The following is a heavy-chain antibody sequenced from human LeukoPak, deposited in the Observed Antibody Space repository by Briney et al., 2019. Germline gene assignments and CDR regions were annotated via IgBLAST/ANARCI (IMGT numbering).Heavy chain of an antibody. J-gene: IGHJ4*02. Sequence: SETLSLTCTVSGGSISSGGYYWSWIRQHPGKGLEWIGYIYYSGSTYYNPSLKSRVTISVDTSKNQFSLKLSSVTAADTAVYYCARGYTWGVVWNEIAGYSRGGAHKNTYYFDYWGQGTLVTVSS. V-gene: IGHV4-31*03. CDR1: GGSISSGGYY. CDR3: ARGYTWGVVWNEIAGYSRGGAHKNTYYFDY. CDR2: IYYSGST. D-gene: IGHD2-15*01.